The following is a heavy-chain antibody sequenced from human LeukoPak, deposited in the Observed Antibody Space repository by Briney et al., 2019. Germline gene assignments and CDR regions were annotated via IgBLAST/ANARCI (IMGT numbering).Heavy chain of an antibody. CDR2: IYIDDSDT. CDR1: GYSFTSYW. D-gene: IGHD6-13*01. Sequence: GESLKISCKGSGYSFTSYWIGWVRQMPGKGLELMGIIYIDDSDTIYSPSFQGQVTISVDKSFITAYLQWSNLKASDTAMYYCARSDSGSRDAFDIWGQGTMVTVSS. CDR3: ARSDSGSRDAFDI. J-gene: IGHJ3*02. V-gene: IGHV5-51*01.